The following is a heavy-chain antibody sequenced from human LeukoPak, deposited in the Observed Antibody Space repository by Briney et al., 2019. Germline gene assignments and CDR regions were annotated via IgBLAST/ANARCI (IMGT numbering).Heavy chain of an antibody. V-gene: IGHV4-59*01. J-gene: IGHJ4*02. D-gene: IGHD3-9*01. Sequence: PGGSLRLSCAASGFTFSSYSMNWVRQAPGKGLEWIGYIYYSGSTNYNPSLKSRVTISVDTSKNQFSLKLSSVTAADTAVYYCASLMTGSIDYWGQGTLVTVSS. CDR3: ASLMTGSIDY. CDR2: IYYSGST. CDR1: GFTFSSYS.